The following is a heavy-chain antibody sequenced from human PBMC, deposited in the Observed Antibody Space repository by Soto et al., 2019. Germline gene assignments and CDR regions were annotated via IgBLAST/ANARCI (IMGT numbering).Heavy chain of an antibody. V-gene: IGHV4-30-4*01. CDR3: ARGIQLWLGGVWTSHYFDY. CDR1: GGSISSGDYY. Sequence: SETLSLICTVSGGSISSGDYYWSWIRQTPGKGLEWIGYIYYSGSTYYNPSLKSRVTISVDTSKNQFSLKLSSVTAADTAVYYCARGIQLWLGGVWTSHYFDYWGQGTLVTVSS. D-gene: IGHD5-18*01. CDR2: IYYSGST. J-gene: IGHJ4*02.